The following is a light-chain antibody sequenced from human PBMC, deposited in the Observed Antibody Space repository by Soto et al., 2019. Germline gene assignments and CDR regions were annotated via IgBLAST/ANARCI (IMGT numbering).Light chain of an antibody. CDR2: ADS. CDR1: SSNIGSRYN. CDR3: QSYDTSLRGSV. Sequence: QSVLTQPPSVSGAPGQKVTISCTGGSSNIGSRYNVHWYQHRPGTAPKLLIYADSHRPSGVPDRFSGSKSGTSASLAITGLQAEYEADYYCQSYDTSLRGSVFGTGTKLTVL. V-gene: IGLV1-40*01. J-gene: IGLJ1*01.